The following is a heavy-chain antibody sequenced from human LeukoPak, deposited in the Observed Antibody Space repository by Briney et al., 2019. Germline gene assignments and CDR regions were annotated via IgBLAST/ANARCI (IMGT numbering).Heavy chain of an antibody. CDR3: ASLWDDGY. V-gene: IGHV3-7*02. Sequence: QPGGSLSLTCAASGFSFSSSWMTWVRQAPGKGLEWVATIKQDGSEKFYVNSVKGRFTISRDNTKDSLYLQMNSLRADDTAVYYCASLWDDGYWGQGTLVTVSS. D-gene: IGHD1-1*01. J-gene: IGHJ4*02. CDR1: GFSFSSSW. CDR2: IKQDGSEK.